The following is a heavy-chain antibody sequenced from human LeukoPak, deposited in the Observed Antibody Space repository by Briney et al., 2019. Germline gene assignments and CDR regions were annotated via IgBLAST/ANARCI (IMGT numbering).Heavy chain of an antibody. CDR1: GFTFSHYW. CDR2: IKQDGSEG. V-gene: IGHV3-7*01. J-gene: IGHJ5*02. Sequence: GGSLRLSCAASGFTFSHYWMSWARQAPGKGLEWVANIKQDGSEGFYVDSLRGRFTISRDNAKNSLFLQMNSLRAEDTAVYYCAREISSWYRTEGRFDPWGQGTLVTVSS. CDR3: AREISSWYRTEGRFDP. D-gene: IGHD6-13*01.